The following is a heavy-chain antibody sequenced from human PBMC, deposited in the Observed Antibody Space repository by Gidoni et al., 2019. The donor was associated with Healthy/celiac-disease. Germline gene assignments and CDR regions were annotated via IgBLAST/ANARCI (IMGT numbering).Heavy chain of an antibody. CDR1: GFTFSSYW. V-gene: IGHV3-7*01. J-gene: IGHJ4*02. CDR2: IKQDGSEK. CDR3: ARVSGGSWYWLFDY. Sequence: EVQLVASGGGLVQPGGSLRLSCAASGFTFSSYWMSWVRQAPGKGLEWVANIKQDGSEKYYVDSVKGRFTISRDNAKNSLYLQMNSLRAEDTAVYYCARVSGGSWYWLFDYWGQGTLVTVSS. D-gene: IGHD2-8*02.